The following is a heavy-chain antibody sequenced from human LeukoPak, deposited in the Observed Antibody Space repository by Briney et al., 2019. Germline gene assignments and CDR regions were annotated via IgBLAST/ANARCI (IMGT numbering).Heavy chain of an antibody. V-gene: IGHV4-38-2*01. J-gene: IGHJ6*04. Sequence: SETLSLTCAVSGYSISSGYYWGWIRQPPGKGLEWIGGIYHSGSTYYNPSLKSRVTISVDTSKNQFSLKLSSVTAADTAVYYCARGMDVWGKGTTVTVSS. CDR3: ARGMDV. CDR1: GYSISSGYY. CDR2: IYHSGST.